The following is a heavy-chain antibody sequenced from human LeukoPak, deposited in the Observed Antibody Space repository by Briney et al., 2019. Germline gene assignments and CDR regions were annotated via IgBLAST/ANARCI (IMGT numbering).Heavy chain of an antibody. CDR1: GGSFRVYY. CDR2: AHSGGGR. Sequence: SETLSLTCAVFGGSFRVYYWTWMRQSPGRGLEWGGEAHSGGGRYYTPSLKGRVTMSIATSKNQFSLKLTSVTAADTAVYYCARGVYPGCSGDRCASVKNWFDPWGHGILVTVSS. J-gene: IGHJ5*02. D-gene: IGHD2-15*01. CDR3: ARGVYPGCSGDRCASVKNWFDP. V-gene: IGHV4-34*01.